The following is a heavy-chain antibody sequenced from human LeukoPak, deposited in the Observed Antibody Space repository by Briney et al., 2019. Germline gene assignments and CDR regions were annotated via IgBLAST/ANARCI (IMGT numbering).Heavy chain of an antibody. CDR2: INHIGVT. J-gene: IGHJ1*01. D-gene: IGHD2-2*01. V-gene: IGHV4-34*01. CDR3: ARQWGFCSSSSCYYAYFQH. CDR1: GGSFSGYY. Sequence: SETLSLTCAVYGGSFSGYYWSWIRQPPGKGLEWIGEINHIGVTNYNPSLKSRLTISVDTSKNQFSLKLSSVTAADTAVYYCARQWGFCSSSSCYYAYFQHWGQGTLVTVSS.